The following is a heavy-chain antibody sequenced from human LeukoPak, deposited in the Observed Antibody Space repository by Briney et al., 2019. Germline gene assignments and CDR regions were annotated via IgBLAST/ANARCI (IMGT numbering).Heavy chain of an antibody. Sequence: GRSLRLSCAASGFTLSSYAMHWVRQAPGKGLEWVAVISYDGSNKYYADSVKGRFTISRDNSKNTLYLQMNSLRAEDTAVYYCARGSLYSSGWYDFDYWGQGTLVTVSS. CDR3: ARGSLYSSGWYDFDY. J-gene: IGHJ4*02. CDR1: GFTLSSYA. CDR2: ISYDGSNK. D-gene: IGHD6-19*01. V-gene: IGHV3-30-3*01.